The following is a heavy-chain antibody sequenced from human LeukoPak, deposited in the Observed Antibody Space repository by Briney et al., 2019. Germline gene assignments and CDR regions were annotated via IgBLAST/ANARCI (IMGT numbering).Heavy chain of an antibody. Sequence: PSETLSLTCTVPGGSISSSSYYWGWIRQPPGKGLEWIGRIYYSGSTYYNPSLKSRVTISVDTSKNQFSLKLSSVTAADTAVYYCARGSGAPFDYWGQGTLVTVSS. CDR2: IYYSGST. J-gene: IGHJ4*02. V-gene: IGHV4-39*07. CDR1: GGSISSSSYY. CDR3: ARGSGAPFDY. D-gene: IGHD4-17*01.